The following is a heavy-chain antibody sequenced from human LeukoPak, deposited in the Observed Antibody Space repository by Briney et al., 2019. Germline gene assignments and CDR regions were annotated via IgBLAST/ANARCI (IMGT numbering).Heavy chain of an antibody. CDR1: GGSFSGYY. CDR2: INHSGST. V-gene: IGHV4-34*01. Sequence: SETVSLTCAVYGGSFSGYYWSWIRQPPGKGLEWIGEINHSGSTNYNPSLKSRVTISVDTSKNQFSLKLSSVTAADTAVYYCARGRPPLIAARPFDYWGQGTLVTVSS. J-gene: IGHJ4*02. CDR3: ARGRPPLIAARPFDY. D-gene: IGHD6-6*01.